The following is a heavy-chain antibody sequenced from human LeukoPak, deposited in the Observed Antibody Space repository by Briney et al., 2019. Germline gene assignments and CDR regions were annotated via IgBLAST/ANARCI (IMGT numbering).Heavy chain of an antibody. CDR1: GDSISSYY. Sequence: SETLSLTCTVSGDSISSYYWSWIRQPPGKGLEWIGYIYYNGITNYNPSLKSRVSISLDTSKNQFSLRLNSVTAAETAVYYCASQLGGTTFHWGQGTLVTVSS. V-gene: IGHV4-59*01. CDR3: ASQLGGTTFH. D-gene: IGHD1/OR15-1a*01. CDR2: IYYNGIT. J-gene: IGHJ4*02.